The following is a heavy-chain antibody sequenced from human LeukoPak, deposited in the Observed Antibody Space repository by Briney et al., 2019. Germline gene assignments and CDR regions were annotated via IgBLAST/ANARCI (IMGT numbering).Heavy chain of an antibody. Sequence: SETLSLTCAVYGGSFSGYYWSWIRQPPGMGLEWIGEINHSGSTNYNPSLKSRVTISVDTSKNQFSLKLSSVTAADTAVYYCARGLSAIVYWGQGTLVTVSS. D-gene: IGHD2-15*01. CDR2: INHSGST. J-gene: IGHJ4*02. V-gene: IGHV4-34*01. CDR1: GGSFSGYY. CDR3: ARGLSAIVY.